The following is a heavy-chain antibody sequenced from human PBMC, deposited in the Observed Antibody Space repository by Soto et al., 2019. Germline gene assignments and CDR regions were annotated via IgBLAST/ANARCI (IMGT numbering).Heavy chain of an antibody. D-gene: IGHD2-15*01. J-gene: IGHJ4*02. CDR2: ISHHGSNQ. CDR3: AREGEYCSGGSCTYFNY. V-gene: IGHV3-30-3*01. CDR1: GFTFSSYS. Sequence: SGGGVVQPGTSLGLSCLGSGFTFSSYSMYWVRQAPGKGLEWVAYISHHGSNQYYADSVKGRFTTSRDNSQNTLYLQMNSLTTEDTAVYYCAREGEYCSGGSCTYFNYWGQGTLVTVSS.